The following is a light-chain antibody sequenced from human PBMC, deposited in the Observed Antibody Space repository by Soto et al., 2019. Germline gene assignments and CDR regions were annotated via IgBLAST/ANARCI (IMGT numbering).Light chain of an antibody. V-gene: IGKV1-5*03. Sequence: DIQMTQSPSTLSASVGDRVTITCRASQSISTWLAWYQQKPGTAPKLLIYRASTLESEVPSRFSGSASGTEFTPTIISLQPDDFATYYCQQYTTYSGTFGPGTKVDIK. CDR2: RAS. CDR1: QSISTW. CDR3: QQYTTYSGT. J-gene: IGKJ3*01.